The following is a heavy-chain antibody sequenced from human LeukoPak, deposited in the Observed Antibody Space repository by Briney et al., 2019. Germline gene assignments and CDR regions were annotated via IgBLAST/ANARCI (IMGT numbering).Heavy chain of an antibody. CDR3: ARHSIASDGARLFDY. CDR1: GGSITSYY. Sequence: PSETLSLTCTVSGGSITSYYWAWLRQPPEKGLEWIGYVYYSGYSNYNPSLKSWVSMSVDTSMNQFSLKLASVTAADTAVYYCARHSIASDGARLFDYWGRGTLVTVSS. V-gene: IGHV4-59*08. J-gene: IGHJ4*02. CDR2: VYYSGYS. D-gene: IGHD2-21*01.